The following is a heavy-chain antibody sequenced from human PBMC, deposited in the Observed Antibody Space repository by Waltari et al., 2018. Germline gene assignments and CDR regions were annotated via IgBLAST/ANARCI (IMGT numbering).Heavy chain of an antibody. CDR3: ARVNDFWSGSVDY. Sequence: QLQLQESGSGLVKPSQTLSLTCAVSGGSISRGGYSWTWIRQPPGKGLEWIGYIYHSGSTYYNPSLKSRVTISVDRSKSQFSLKVSSVTAADTAVYYCARVNDFWSGSVDYWGQGTLVTVSS. V-gene: IGHV4-30-2*01. CDR1: GGSISRGGYS. D-gene: IGHD3-3*01. J-gene: IGHJ4*02. CDR2: IYHSGST.